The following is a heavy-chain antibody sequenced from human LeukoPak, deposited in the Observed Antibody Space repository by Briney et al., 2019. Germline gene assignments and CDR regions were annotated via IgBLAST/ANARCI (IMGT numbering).Heavy chain of an antibody. J-gene: IGHJ4*02. V-gene: IGHV4-39*07. CDR1: GGSISSSSYY. CDR3: ARAKATTIDY. Sequence: SETLSLTCTVSGGSISSSSYYWGWIRQPPGKGLEWIGSIYYSGSTYYNPSLKSRVTMSVDTSKNQFSLKLSSVTAADTAVYYCARAKATTIDYWGQGTLVTVSS. D-gene: IGHD1-1*01. CDR2: IYYSGST.